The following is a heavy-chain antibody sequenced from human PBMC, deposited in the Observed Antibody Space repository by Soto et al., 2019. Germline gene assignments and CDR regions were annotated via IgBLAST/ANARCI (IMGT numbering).Heavy chain of an antibody. J-gene: IGHJ5*02. CDR2: INHVGGT. Sequence: SESLSLTCAVYGGFLSESYWTWIRQPPGRGLEWIGEINHVGGTNYNPSLKSRVTMSVDTSQNQFSLRLISVTAADTAMYFCVRIRYQLPSSVLWLDPWGQGTPVTVSS. D-gene: IGHD3-16*01. V-gene: IGHV4-34*01. CDR1: GGFLSESY. CDR3: VRIRYQLPSSVLWLDP.